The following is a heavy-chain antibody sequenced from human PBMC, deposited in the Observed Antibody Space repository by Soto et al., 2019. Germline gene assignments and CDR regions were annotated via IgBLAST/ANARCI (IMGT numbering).Heavy chain of an antibody. J-gene: IGHJ4*02. Sequence: GGSLRLSCAASGFTFSSYAMSWVRQAPGRGLEWVSAISGSGGSTYYADSVKGRFTISRDNAKKSLYLQMNSLRDEDTAVYYCASSYYGSGLVFDYWGQGTLVTVSS. CDR3: ASSYYGSGLVFDY. V-gene: IGHV3-23*01. D-gene: IGHD3-10*01. CDR2: ISGSGGST. CDR1: GFTFSSYA.